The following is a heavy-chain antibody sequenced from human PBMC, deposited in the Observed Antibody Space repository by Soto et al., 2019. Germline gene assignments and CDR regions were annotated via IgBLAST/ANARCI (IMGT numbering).Heavy chain of an antibody. CDR1: GFTFSSYA. Sequence: QVQLVESGGGVVQPGRSLRLSCAASGFTFSSYAMHWVRQAPGKGLEWVAVISDDGSKKYSADSVKGRFPISRDNSKNTVHLQMNSLRAEDTAVYYCAKDDYGMDVWGQGTTVTVSS. J-gene: IGHJ6*02. V-gene: IGHV3-30*04. CDR3: AKDDYGMDV. CDR2: ISDDGSKK.